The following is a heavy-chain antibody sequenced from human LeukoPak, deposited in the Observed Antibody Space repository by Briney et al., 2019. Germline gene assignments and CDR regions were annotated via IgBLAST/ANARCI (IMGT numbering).Heavy chain of an antibody. D-gene: IGHD3-16*01. V-gene: IGHV3-30-3*01. CDR2: ISYDGSDK. CDR1: GFTFSNYA. CDR3: AIEAAWGNWYFDL. J-gene: IGHJ2*01. Sequence: PGGSLRLSCAASGFTFSNYAMHWVRRAPGKGLEWVAVISYDGSDKYYADSVEGRFTASRDNSKNTLYLEMNSLRYDDTALYYCAIEAAWGNWYFDLWGRGTLVTVSS.